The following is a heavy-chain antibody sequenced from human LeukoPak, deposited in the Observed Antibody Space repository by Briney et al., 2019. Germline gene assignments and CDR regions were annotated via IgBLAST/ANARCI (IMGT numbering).Heavy chain of an antibody. CDR2: INHSGST. CDR1: GGSFSGYY. D-gene: IGHD2-15*01. V-gene: IGHV4-34*01. Sequence: SENLSLTCAVYGGSFSGYYWRWIRQPPGKGLEWIGEINHSGSTNYNPSLKSRVTISVDTSKNQFSLKLSSVTAADTAVYYCARGNGDIVVVVAGQYYFDYWGQGTLVTVSS. J-gene: IGHJ4*02. CDR3: ARGNGDIVVVVAGQYYFDY.